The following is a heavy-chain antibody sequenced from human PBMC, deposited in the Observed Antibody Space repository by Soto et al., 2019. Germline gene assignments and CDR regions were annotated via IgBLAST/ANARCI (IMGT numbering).Heavy chain of an antibody. CDR3: ARDRRGYYDFWSGYYTGYYFDY. D-gene: IGHD3-3*01. CDR1: GFTFSSYG. V-gene: IGHV3-33*01. J-gene: IGHJ4*02. CDR2: IWYDGSNK. Sequence: QVQLVESGGGVVQPGRSLRLSCAASGFTFSSYGMHWVRQAPGKGLEWVAVIWYDGSNKYYADSVKGRFTISRDNSKNTLYLQMNSLRAEDTAVYYCARDRRGYYDFWSGYYTGYYFDYWGQGTLVTVSS.